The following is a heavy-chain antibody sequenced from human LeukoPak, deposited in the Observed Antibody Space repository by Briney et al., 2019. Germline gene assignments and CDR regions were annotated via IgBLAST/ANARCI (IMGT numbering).Heavy chain of an antibody. D-gene: IGHD5-18*01. CDR2: INHSGST. CDR3: ARGGPRLYADTAMAHFDY. J-gene: IGHJ4*02. V-gene: IGHV4-34*01. CDR1: GGSFSGYY. Sequence: SETLSLTCAVYGGSFSGYYWRWIRQPPGKGLEWIGEINHSGSTNYNPSLKSRVTISVDTSKNQFSLKLSSVTAADTAVYYCARGGPRLYADTAMAHFDYWGQGTLVTVSS.